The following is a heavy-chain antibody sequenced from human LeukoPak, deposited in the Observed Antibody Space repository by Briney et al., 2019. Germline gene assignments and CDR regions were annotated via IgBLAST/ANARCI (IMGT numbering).Heavy chain of an antibody. V-gene: IGHV3-30*02. Sequence: GGSLRLSCAASGFTFSSYGMHWVRQAPGKGLEWVAFIRYDGSNKYYADSVKGRFTISRDNSKNTPYLQMNSLRAEDTAVYYRAKSGITMIVVAPGPFDYWGQGTLVTVSS. J-gene: IGHJ4*02. CDR3: AKSGITMIVVAPGPFDY. CDR2: IRYDGSNK. D-gene: IGHD3-22*01. CDR1: GFTFSSYG.